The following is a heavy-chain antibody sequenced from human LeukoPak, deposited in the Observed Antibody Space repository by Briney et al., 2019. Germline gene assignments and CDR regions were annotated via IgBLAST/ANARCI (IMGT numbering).Heavy chain of an antibody. CDR2: INPTGGST. J-gene: IGHJ4*02. CDR3: ARGGCSSSSCQGVPWVF. V-gene: IGHV1-46*01. D-gene: IGHD2-2*01. Sequence: ASVTVSCKASGYTFTSYYMHWLRQAPGQGLEWLGVINPTGGSTTYAPNFQGRVTMTRETYTSTVYMELSSLRSEDTAVYYCARGGCSSSSCQGVPWVFWGQGTLVTVSS. CDR1: GYTFTSYY.